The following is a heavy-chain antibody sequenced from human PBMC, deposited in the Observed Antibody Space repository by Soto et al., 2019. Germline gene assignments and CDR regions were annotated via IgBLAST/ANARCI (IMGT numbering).Heavy chain of an antibody. CDR1: GFSLSNAGMG. J-gene: IGHJ5*02. V-gene: IGHV2-26*01. CDR2: IFSNDER. Sequence: QVTLKESGPVLVKPTETLPLTCTVSGFSLSNAGMGVSWIRQPPGKALECLAHIFSNDERRFSTSLKNRLTISKDTFNSQVVLIMTNMDPVDTATYYCAQTEDGGRSRTPAGWFDAWGQGTLVTVSS. CDR3: AQTEDGGRSRTPAGWFDA. D-gene: IGHD2-15*01.